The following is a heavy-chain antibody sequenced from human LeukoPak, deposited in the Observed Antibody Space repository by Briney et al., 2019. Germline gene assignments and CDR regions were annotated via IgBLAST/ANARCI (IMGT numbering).Heavy chain of an antibody. V-gene: IGHV3-30*04. J-gene: IGHJ4*02. D-gene: IGHD6-13*01. CDR2: ISYDERNK. Sequence: PGRSLRLFCAVSGFTFTSYAMHWVRQAPGKGLEWVAVISYDERNKYYADSVKGRFTISRDNSKNTLYLQVNSLRAEDTAVYYCAIGDSSSSWLVDYWGQGTLSPSPQ. CDR1: GFTFTSYA. CDR3: AIGDSSSSWLVDY.